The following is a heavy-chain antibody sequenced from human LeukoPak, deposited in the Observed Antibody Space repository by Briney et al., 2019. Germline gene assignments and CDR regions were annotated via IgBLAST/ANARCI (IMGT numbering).Heavy chain of an antibody. CDR2: ISYDGSRK. CDR3: ATAPLYSSSWYFRGYFDD. J-gene: IGHJ4*02. D-gene: IGHD6-13*01. CDR1: GFTFSNFA. V-gene: IGHV3-30*04. Sequence: GGSLRLSCAASGFTFSNFAMHWGRQAPGKGLEWVAVISYDGSRKDYADSAKGRFTISRDNSKNALYLEMNSLTTEDTAVYYCATAPLYSSSWYFRGYFDDWGQGTMVTVSP.